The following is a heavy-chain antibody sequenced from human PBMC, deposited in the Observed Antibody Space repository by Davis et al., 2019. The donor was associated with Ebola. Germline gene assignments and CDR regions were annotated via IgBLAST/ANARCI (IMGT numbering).Heavy chain of an antibody. Sequence: SETLSLTCTVSGGSIGTSYWSWIRQPPGRGLEWIGYIYYFGNTNYNPSLESRVTISVDTSKNQFYLNLSSVTAADTAVYYCARVLYYYDSSGYLSGFFDYWGQGTLVTVSS. CDR1: GGSIGTSY. V-gene: IGHV4-59*01. CDR3: ARVLYYYDSSGYLSGFFDY. D-gene: IGHD3-22*01. CDR2: IYYFGNT. J-gene: IGHJ4*02.